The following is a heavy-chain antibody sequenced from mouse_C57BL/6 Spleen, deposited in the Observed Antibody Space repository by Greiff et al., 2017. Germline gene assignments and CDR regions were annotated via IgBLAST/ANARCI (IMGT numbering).Heavy chain of an antibody. D-gene: IGHD2-5*01. J-gene: IGHJ3*01. Sequence: VQLQESGAELVRPGASVKLSCKASGYTFTDYYINWVKQRPGQGLEWIARIYPGSGNTYYNEKFKGKATLTAEKSSSTAYMQLSSLTSEDSAVYFCARMGYSTPFAYWGQGTLVTVSA. CDR3: ARMGYSTPFAY. CDR2: IYPGSGNT. V-gene: IGHV1-76*01. CDR1: GYTFTDYY.